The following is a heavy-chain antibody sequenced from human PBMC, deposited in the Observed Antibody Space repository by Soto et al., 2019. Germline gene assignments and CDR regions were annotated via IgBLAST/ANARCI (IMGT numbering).Heavy chain of an antibody. CDR2: IYFNGGT. CDR3: ARQRHYVPRSWVRETYFDP. J-gene: IGHJ5*02. D-gene: IGHD3-10*02. Sequence: QVQLQESGPGLVKPSETLSLTCTVSRGSVSGYYWAWVRQPPGKGLEYIWYIYFNGGTNYSPSLRNRVTMTLDTSTNQLSLKLTSLTAADTAVSVCARQRHYVPRSWVRETYFDPWGQGTLVTVSS. V-gene: IGHV4-59*02. CDR1: RGSVSGYY.